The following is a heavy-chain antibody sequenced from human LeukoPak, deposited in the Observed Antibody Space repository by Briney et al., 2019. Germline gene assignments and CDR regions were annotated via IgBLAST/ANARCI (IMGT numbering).Heavy chain of an antibody. CDR3: VRDYYVGNWFDP. Sequence: SETLSLTCTVSGGSISSYYWSWIRQPPGKGLEWIGYIYYSGSTNYNPSLKSRVTISVDTSKNQFSLKLSSVTAADTAVYYCVRDYYVGNWFDPWGQGTLVTVSS. CDR1: GGSISSYY. D-gene: IGHD3-10*02. V-gene: IGHV4-59*01. J-gene: IGHJ5*02. CDR2: IYYSGST.